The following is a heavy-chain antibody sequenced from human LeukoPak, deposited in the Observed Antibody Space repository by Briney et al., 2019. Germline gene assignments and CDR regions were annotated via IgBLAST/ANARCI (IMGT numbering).Heavy chain of an antibody. V-gene: IGHV4-39*01. CDR3: ARHPGRLFDY. CDR1: GGSISSSSFY. J-gene: IGHJ4*02. CDR2: IYYSGNT. Sequence: SETLSLTCTVSGGSISSSSFYWGSIRQPPGKGLEWIGSIYYSGNTYYNPSLKSRVSISVDTSKNQFSLKLSSVTAADTAVYYCARHPGRLFDYWGQGTLVTVSS.